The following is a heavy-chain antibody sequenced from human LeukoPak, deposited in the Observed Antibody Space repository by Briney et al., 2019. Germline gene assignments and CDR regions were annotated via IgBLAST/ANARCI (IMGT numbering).Heavy chain of an antibody. D-gene: IGHD2-2*01. Sequence: GASVKVSCKASGYTFTGYYMHWVRQAPGQGLEWMGWINPNSGGTNYAQKFQGRVTITADESTSTAYMELSSLRSEDTAVYYCARGGFYCSSTSCLPNWFDPWGQGTLVTVSS. CDR3: ARGGFYCSSTSCLPNWFDP. CDR1: GYTFTGYY. J-gene: IGHJ5*02. CDR2: INPNSGGT. V-gene: IGHV1-2*02.